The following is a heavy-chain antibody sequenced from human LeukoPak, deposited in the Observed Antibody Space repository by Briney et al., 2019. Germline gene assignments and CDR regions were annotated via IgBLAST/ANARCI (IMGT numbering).Heavy chain of an antibody. D-gene: IGHD6-13*01. Sequence: GGPVKVSCKPSGGTFKKYGVARGGQGPDPGNEWMGQIIPIFGTTSYAPKFQGRVAVTADEMTTTAYMELSSLISEDTAVYYCTRDPLAASAPGYFDSWGQGSLVTVSS. CDR2: IIPIFGTT. V-gene: IGHV1-69*01. CDR3: TRDPLAASAPGYFDS. J-gene: IGHJ4*02. CDR1: GGTFKKYG.